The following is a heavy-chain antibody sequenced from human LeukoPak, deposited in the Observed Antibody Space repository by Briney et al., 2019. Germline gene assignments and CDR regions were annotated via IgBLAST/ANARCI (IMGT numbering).Heavy chain of an antibody. Sequence: SETLSLTCTVSGYSISSGYYWGWIRQTPGKGLEWIGHIYHSGDTYYNPSLRSRVTISVDKSKNQFSLKLSSVTAADTAVYYCARTVLRYFDWLLYPWYFDLWGRGTLVTVSS. V-gene: IGHV4-38-2*02. D-gene: IGHD3-9*01. CDR1: GYSISSGYY. J-gene: IGHJ2*01. CDR2: IYHSGDT. CDR3: ARTVLRYFDWLLYPWYFDL.